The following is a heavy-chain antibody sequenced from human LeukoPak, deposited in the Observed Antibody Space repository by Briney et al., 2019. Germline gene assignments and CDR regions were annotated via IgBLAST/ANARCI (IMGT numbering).Heavy chain of an antibody. CDR3: ASFYYYGSGSYSLYNWFDP. CDR1: GGSISSSSYY. CDR2: IYYSGST. V-gene: IGHV4-39*01. J-gene: IGHJ5*02. D-gene: IGHD3-10*01. Sequence: SETLSLTCTVSGGSISSSSYYWGWIRQPPGKGLEWIGSIYYSGSTYYNPSLKSRVTISVDTSKNQFSLKLSSVTAADTAVYYCASFYYYGSGSYSLYNWFDPWGQGTLVTVSP.